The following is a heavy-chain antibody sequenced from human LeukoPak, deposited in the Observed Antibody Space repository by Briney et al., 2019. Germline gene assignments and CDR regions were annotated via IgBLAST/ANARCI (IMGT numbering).Heavy chain of an antibody. CDR3: ATLGGGKGYYYYYMDV. J-gene: IGHJ6*03. CDR2: ISAYNGNT. V-gene: IGHV1-18*01. D-gene: IGHD4-23*01. CDR1: GYTFTSYG. Sequence: ASVKVSCKASGYTFTSYGISWVRQAPGQGLEWMGWISAYNGNTNYAQKLQGRVTMTEDTSTDTAYMELSSLRSEDTAVYYCATLGGGKGYYYYYMDVWGKGTTVTVSS.